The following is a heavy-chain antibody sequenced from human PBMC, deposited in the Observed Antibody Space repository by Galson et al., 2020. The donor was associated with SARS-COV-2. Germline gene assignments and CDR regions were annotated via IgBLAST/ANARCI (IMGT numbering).Heavy chain of an antibody. D-gene: IGHD3-22*01. J-gene: IGHJ2*01. CDR2: VYPSGTT. CDR1: GYSVSTTNY. CDR3: ARQGVNMIVLVTVPGWYFDL. V-gene: IGHV4-38-2*02. Sequence: SETLSLTCTVSGYSVSTTNYWGCVRQPPGRGLEWIGSVYPSGTTYYNPSLKSRVTISVDTSKNQFSLRLDSVTAADTALYYCARQGVNMIVLVTVPGWYFDLWGRGTLVTVSS.